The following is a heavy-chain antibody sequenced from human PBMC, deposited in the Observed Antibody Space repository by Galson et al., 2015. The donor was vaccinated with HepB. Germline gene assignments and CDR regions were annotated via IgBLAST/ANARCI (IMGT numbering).Heavy chain of an antibody. CDR3: VPFPTALPPGDS. J-gene: IGHJ1*01. CDR1: GFIVSSNY. V-gene: IGHV3-66*02. D-gene: IGHD3-16*01. CDR2: IYSGGTT. Sequence: SLRLSCAASGFIVSSNYMIWVRQAPGKGLEWVSVIYSGGTTYYADPVKGRFTISRDKSRNTVYLQMSSQTPEDTAVYFCVPFPTALPPGDSRGQGTLVTVSS.